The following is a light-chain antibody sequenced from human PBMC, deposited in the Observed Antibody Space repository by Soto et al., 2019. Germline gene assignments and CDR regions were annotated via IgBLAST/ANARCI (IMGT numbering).Light chain of an antibody. Sequence: QSALTQPASVSGSPGQSITISCTGPSSDVGGYDRVSWYQHHPGKAPTLMIYEVNKRPSGVSYRFSGSKSGNTASLAISRLQAEDEDDYYCCSSIGGPIWVFGGGTKLTVL. V-gene: IGLV2-23*02. J-gene: IGLJ3*02. CDR1: SSDVGGYDR. CDR3: CSSIGGPIWV. CDR2: EVN.